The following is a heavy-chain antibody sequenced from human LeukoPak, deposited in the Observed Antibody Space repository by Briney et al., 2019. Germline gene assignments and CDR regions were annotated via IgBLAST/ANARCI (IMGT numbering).Heavy chain of an antibody. V-gene: IGHV3-21*01. Sequence: GGSLRLSCAASGFTFSSYSMNWVRQAPGKGLEWVSSISSSSSYIYYADSVKGRFTISRDNAKNSLYLQMNSLRAEDTAVYYCAVLDYDFWSGYYPDYWGQGTLVTVAS. CDR3: AVLDYDFWSGYYPDY. J-gene: IGHJ4*02. CDR2: ISSSSSYI. CDR1: GFTFSSYS. D-gene: IGHD3-3*01.